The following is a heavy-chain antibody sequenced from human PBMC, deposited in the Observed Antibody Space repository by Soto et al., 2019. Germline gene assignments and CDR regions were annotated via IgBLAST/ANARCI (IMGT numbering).Heavy chain of an antibody. J-gene: IGHJ4*02. V-gene: IGHV3-23*01. CDR2: ISGSGGST. D-gene: IGHD6-13*01. CDR3: ARRGPGTYFDD. CDR1: GFTFSSYA. Sequence: GSLRLSCAASGFTFSSYAMNWVRQAPGKGLEWVSVISGSGGSTYYADSVKGRFTISRDNSKNTLYLQMNSLRAEDTAVYYCARRGPGTYFDDWGQGTLVTGSS.